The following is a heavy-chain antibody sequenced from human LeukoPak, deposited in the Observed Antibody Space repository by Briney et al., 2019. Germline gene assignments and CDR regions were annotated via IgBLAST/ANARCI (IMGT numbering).Heavy chain of an antibody. V-gene: IGHV3-7*04. CDR1: GFTFSSYW. CDR3: ARAIYHLDY. J-gene: IGHJ4*02. D-gene: IGHD3-16*02. CDR2: IKQDGSEK. Sequence: GGSLRLSCAASGFTFSSYWMNWVRQAPGKGLEWVANIKQDGSEKFCLDSVKGRFTISRDNAKNSLYLQMNSLRAEDTAVYYCARAIYHLDYWGQGTLVTVSS.